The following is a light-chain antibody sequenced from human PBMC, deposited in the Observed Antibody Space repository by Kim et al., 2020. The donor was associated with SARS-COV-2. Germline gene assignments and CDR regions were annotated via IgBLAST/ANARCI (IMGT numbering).Light chain of an antibody. V-gene: IGKV1-17*01. CDR1: QGITDY. CDR2: DVS. CDR3: LQHNAYPWT. Sequence: ASVGDRITITCRASQGITDYLDWYQQQPGRAPKRLIYDVSNLQSGVPSRFSGSGSATEFTLTISTLQPEDFATYYCLQHNAYPWTFGQGTRVEIK. J-gene: IGKJ1*01.